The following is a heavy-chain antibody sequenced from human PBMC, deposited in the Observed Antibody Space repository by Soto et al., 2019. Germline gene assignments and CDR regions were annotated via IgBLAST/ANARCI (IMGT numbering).Heavy chain of an antibody. J-gene: IGHJ5*02. CDR3: TRPSSWSNWFDP. CDR2: IYYSGST. V-gene: IGHV4-39*01. CDR1: GGSISSSSYY. D-gene: IGHD6-13*01. Sequence: KPSETLSLTCTVSGGSISSSSYYWGWIRQPPGKGLEWIGSIYYSGSTYYNPSLKSRVTISVDTSKNQFSLKLSSVTAADTAVYYCTRPSSWSNWFDPWGQGTLVTVSS.